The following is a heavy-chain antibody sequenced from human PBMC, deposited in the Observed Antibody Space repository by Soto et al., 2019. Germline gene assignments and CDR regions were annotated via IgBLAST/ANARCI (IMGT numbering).Heavy chain of an antibody. J-gene: IGHJ4*02. Sequence: QVQLVESGGGVVQPGRSLRLSCAASEFTFSAHGMHWVRQAPGKGLEWVGIISSDGNSKFYGDSVKGRFTFSRDNSNNTLYLQMNSLKTEDTAVYYCVKENGYYSYSFDHWGRGTLVTVSS. V-gene: IGHV3-30*18. CDR1: EFTFSAHG. CDR3: VKENGYYSYSFDH. CDR2: ISSDGNSK. D-gene: IGHD3-22*01.